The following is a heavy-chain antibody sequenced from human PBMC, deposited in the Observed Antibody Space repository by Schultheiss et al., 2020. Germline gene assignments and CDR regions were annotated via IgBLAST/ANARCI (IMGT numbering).Heavy chain of an antibody. V-gene: IGHV3-23*01. CDR3: ARAIRAPDG. Sequence: GESLKISCAASGFTFSSYAMTWVRQAPGRGLDWVSGISRSGGNTYHADSVKGRFTISRDNSKNTLYLQMNSLRAEDSAIYYCARAIRAPDGWGQGTLVTVSS. D-gene: IGHD2-2*01. CDR2: ISRSGGNT. CDR1: GFTFSSYA. J-gene: IGHJ4*02.